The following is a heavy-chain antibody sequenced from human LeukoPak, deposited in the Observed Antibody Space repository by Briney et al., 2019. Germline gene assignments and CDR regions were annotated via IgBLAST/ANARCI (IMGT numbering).Heavy chain of an antibody. V-gene: IGHV3-66*01. D-gene: IGHD6-19*01. Sequence: GGSLRLSCAASGFTVSSNYMSWVRQAPGKGLEWVSVIYSGGSTYYADSVKGRFTISRDNSKNTLYLQMNSLKAEDTAVYYCAREKTGIAVAGHGTDVWGQGTTVTVSS. J-gene: IGHJ6*02. CDR3: AREKTGIAVAGHGTDV. CDR1: GFTVSSNY. CDR2: IYSGGST.